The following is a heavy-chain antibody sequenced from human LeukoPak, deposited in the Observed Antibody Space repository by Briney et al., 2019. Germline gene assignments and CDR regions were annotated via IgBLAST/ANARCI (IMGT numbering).Heavy chain of an antibody. CDR1: GFTFSDYY. Sequence: PGGSLRLSCAASGFTFSDYYMSWIRQAPGKGLEWVSYISNSGNTIYYADSVKGRFTISRDNAKNSLYLQMNSLRAEDTAVYYCTTGAPSSGWYVEVDYWGQGTLVTVSS. V-gene: IGHV3-11*04. D-gene: IGHD6-19*01. CDR3: TTGAPSSGWYVEVDY. J-gene: IGHJ4*02. CDR2: ISNSGNTI.